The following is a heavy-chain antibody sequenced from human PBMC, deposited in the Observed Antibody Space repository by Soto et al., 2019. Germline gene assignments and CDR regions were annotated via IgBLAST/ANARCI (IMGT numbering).Heavy chain of an antibody. CDR3: ARTSSLEY. J-gene: IGHJ4*02. CDR2: INHSGST. D-gene: IGHD6-6*01. Sequence: PSETLSLTCAVYGGSYSNYYWSSIRQSPGKGLEWIGEINHSGSTNYNPSLKSRVTISVDTSKSQFSLKLSSVTVADTAVYYCARTSSLEYWGQGTLVTVSS. V-gene: IGHV4-34*01. CDR1: GGSYSNYY.